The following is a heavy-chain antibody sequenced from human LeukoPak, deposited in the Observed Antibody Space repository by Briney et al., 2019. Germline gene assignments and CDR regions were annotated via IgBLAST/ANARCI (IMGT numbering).Heavy chain of an antibody. CDR1: GGSLSSYY. D-gene: IGHD3-22*01. J-gene: IGHJ5*02. V-gene: IGHV4-4*07. Sequence: SETLSLTCTVSGGSLSSYYWSWIRQPAGRGLEWIGRIYTSGSTNYNPSLKSRVAMPVDTSKNKFSLKLSSVTAADTAVYYCARDAYYYDSSGYYYVHWFDPWGQGTLVTVSS. CDR3: ARDAYYYDSSGYYYVHWFDP. CDR2: IYTSGST.